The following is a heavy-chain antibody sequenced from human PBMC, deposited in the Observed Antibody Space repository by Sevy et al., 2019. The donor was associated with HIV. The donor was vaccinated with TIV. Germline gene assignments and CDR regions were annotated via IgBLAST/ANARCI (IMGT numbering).Heavy chain of an antibody. V-gene: IGHV1-8*01. CDR2: MNPNSGNT. Sequence: ASVKDSCKASGYSFTSYDINWVRQATGQGLEWMGWMNPNSGNTGYAQKFQGRVTLTRNTSISTAYMELSGLTSEDTGIYYCARRKEERRPLGYWGQGALVTVSS. D-gene: IGHD1-1*01. CDR1: GYSFTSYD. CDR3: ARRKEERRPLGY. J-gene: IGHJ4*02.